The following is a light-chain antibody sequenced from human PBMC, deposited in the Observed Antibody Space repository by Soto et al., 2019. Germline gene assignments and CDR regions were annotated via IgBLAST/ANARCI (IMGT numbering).Light chain of an antibody. CDR1: QSVTSY. Sequence: IVLTQSPATLSLSPGERATLSCRASQSVTSYLAWYQQKPGQAPRLLIYDASNRATGIPARFSGSRSGTDFTLTISSLEPEDFAVYYCQQRSNCPLTFGGGTKVEIK. J-gene: IGKJ4*01. CDR2: DAS. CDR3: QQRSNCPLT. V-gene: IGKV3-11*01.